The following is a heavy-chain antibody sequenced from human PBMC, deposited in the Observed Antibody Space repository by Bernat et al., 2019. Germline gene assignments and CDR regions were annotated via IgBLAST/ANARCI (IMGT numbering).Heavy chain of an antibody. J-gene: IGHJ3*02. CDR2: ISYDGSNK. CDR1: GFTFSSYG. CDR3: AKAANYYGSGSYPGPLDAFDI. V-gene: IGHV3-30*18. Sequence: QVQLVESGGGVVQPGRSLRLSCAASGFTFSSYGMHWVRQAPGKGLEWMAVISYDGSNKYYADSVKGRFTISRDNSKNTLYLQMNSLRAEDTAVYYCAKAANYYGSGSYPGPLDAFDIWGQGTMVTVSS. D-gene: IGHD3-10*01.